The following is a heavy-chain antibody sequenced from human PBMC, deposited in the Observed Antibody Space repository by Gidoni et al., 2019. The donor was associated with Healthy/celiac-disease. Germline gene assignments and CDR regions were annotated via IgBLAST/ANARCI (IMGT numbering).Heavy chain of an antibody. J-gene: IGHJ6*02. CDR3: ATAGTVTKNYYGMDV. Sequence: LEWMGGFDPEDGKTIYAQKFQGRVTMTEDTSTDTAYMELSSLRSEDTAVYYCATAGTVTKNYYGMDVWGQGTTVTVSS. CDR2: FDPEDGKT. V-gene: IGHV1-24*01. D-gene: IGHD4-17*01.